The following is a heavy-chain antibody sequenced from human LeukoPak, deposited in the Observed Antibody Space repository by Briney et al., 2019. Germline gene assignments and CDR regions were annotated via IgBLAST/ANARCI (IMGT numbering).Heavy chain of an antibody. CDR3: ARDLAEYSGSYYYWFDP. CDR1: GYTFTGYY. Sequence: ASVKVSCKASGYTFTGYYVHWVRQTPGQGLEWMGWISAYNGNTNYAQKLQGRVTMTTDTSTSTAYMELRSLRSDDTAVYYCARDLAEYSGSYYYWFDPWGQGTLVTVSS. V-gene: IGHV1-18*04. CDR2: ISAYNGNT. J-gene: IGHJ5*02. D-gene: IGHD1-26*01.